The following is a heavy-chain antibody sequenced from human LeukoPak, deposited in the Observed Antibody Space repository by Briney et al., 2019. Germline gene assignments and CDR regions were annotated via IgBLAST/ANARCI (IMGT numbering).Heavy chain of an antibody. Sequence: PGGSLRLSCAASGFTFNNYAMNWVRQAPGKGLEWVANIKQDGSEKYYVDSVKGRFTISRDNAKNSLYLQMNSLRAEDTAVYYCARGLYFDYWGQGTLVTVSS. CDR2: IKQDGSEK. J-gene: IGHJ4*02. CDR3: ARGLYFDY. CDR1: GFTFNNYA. V-gene: IGHV3-7*01.